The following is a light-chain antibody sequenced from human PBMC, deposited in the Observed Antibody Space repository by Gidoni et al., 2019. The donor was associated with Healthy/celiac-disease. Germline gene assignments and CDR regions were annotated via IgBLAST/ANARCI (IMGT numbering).Light chain of an antibody. Sequence: DIQMTQSTSSLSASVGDRVTITCRASQSISSYLIWYQQKQGKAPKLLIYAASSLQSGVPSRFSGSGSGTDFTLTISSLQPEDFATYYCQQSYSTPMYSFGQGTKLEIK. CDR3: QQSYSTPMYS. CDR2: AAS. J-gene: IGKJ2*03. V-gene: IGKV1-39*01. CDR1: QSISSY.